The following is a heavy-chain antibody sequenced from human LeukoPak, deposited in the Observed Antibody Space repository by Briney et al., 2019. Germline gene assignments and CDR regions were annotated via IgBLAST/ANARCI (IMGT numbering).Heavy chain of an antibody. CDR2: ISYDGSNK. CDR1: GFTFSSYG. J-gene: IGHJ6*02. D-gene: IGHD1-26*01. CDR3: AKGSGSHQGSFGMDV. Sequence: GRSLRLSCAASGFTFSSYGMHWVRQAPGEGLEWVAVISYDGSNKYYADSVKGRFTISRDNSKNALYLQMNSLRAEDTAVYYCAKGSGSHQGSFGMDVWGQGTTVTVSS. V-gene: IGHV3-30*18.